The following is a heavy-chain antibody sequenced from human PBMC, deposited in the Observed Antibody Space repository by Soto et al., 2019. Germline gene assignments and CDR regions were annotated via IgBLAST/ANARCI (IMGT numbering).Heavy chain of an antibody. CDR3: ARLRASTWYLGGYLDY. CDR1: GFTFSDYY. J-gene: IGHJ4*02. V-gene: IGHV3-11*06. CDR2: IVSGSDYT. D-gene: IGHD6-13*01. Sequence: GGSLRLSXVASGFTFSDYYMTWIRQAPGKGLEWVSYIVSGSDYTNYADSVKGRFTISRDNAKNSLFLEMNNLRVDDTAIYFCARLRASTWYLGGYLDYWGLGTLVTVS.